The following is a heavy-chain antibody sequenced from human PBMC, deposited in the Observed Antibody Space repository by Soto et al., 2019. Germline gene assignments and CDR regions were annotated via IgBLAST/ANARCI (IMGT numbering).Heavy chain of an antibody. CDR2: ITTSGTTI. CDR3: ARAGGSGWSLDY. CDR1: GFIFSDYY. Sequence: QGQLVESGGGLVKPGGSLRLSCAASGFIFSDYYMMWIRQAPGKGLEWVSYITTSGTTISYADSVKGRFTISRDNTKHSLFLQMNSLRAEDTAVYYCARAGGSGWSLDYWGQGTLVTVSS. V-gene: IGHV3-11*01. J-gene: IGHJ4*02. D-gene: IGHD6-19*01.